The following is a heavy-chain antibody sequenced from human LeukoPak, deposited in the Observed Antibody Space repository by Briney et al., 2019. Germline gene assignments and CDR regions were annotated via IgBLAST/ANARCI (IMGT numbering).Heavy chain of an antibody. CDR1: GGSISNKY. Sequence: SETLSLTCTVSGGSISNKYWSWIRQPPGKGLEWIGYIYYSGSTNYNPSLKSRVTILVDTSKNQFSLKLSSVTAADTAVYYCARYDTGYNTANDAFDIWGQGTMVTVSS. CDR2: IYYSGST. D-gene: IGHD5-18*01. V-gene: IGHV4-59*01. J-gene: IGHJ3*02. CDR3: ARYDTGYNTANDAFDI.